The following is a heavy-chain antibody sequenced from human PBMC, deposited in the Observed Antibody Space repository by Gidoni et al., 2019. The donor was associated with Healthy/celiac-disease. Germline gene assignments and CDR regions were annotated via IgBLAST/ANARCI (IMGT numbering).Heavy chain of an antibody. CDR3: ARRSKTVTTKRVMDV. D-gene: IGHD4-17*01. V-gene: IGHV4-39*01. J-gene: IGHJ6*02. CDR1: GGSISSSRYY. CDR2: IYYSGST. Sequence: QLQLQESGPGLVKPSENLSLTCTVSGGSISSSRYYWGWIRQPQGKGLEWIGSIYYSGSTYYNPSIKSRVTISVDTSKNQLSLKLSFVTAADTAVYYCARRSKTVTTKRVMDVWGQGTTVTVSS.